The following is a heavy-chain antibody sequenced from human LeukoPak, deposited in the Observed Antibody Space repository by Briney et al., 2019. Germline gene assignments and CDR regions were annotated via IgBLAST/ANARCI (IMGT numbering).Heavy chain of an antibody. J-gene: IGHJ5*02. D-gene: IGHD1-14*01. CDR2: VYYSGST. CDR1: GGSISSSSYY. V-gene: IGHV4-39*07. CDR3: ASEGGGTFS. Sequence: NSSETLSLTCTVSGGSISSSSYYWGWIRQPPGKGLEWIGSVYYSGSTYYNPALKSRVTISVDTSKNQFSLNLSSVTAADTAVYYCASEGGGTFSWGQGTLVTVSS.